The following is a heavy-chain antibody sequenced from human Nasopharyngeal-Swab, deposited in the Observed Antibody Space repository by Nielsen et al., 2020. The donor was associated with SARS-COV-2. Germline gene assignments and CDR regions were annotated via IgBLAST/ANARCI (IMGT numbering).Heavy chain of an antibody. V-gene: IGHV4-34*01. CDR2: INHAGST. CDR3: ARAGGTGGQYNGLDV. D-gene: IGHD3-16*01. CDR1: GGSFTTYY. J-gene: IGHJ6*02. Sequence: SETLSLTCAVYGGSFTTYYWNWIRQSPGKGLEWIAEINHAGSTNYSPSLKSRITISVDTSKKQISLKLSSVTAADTAMYYCARAGGTGGQYNGLDVWGQGTTVTVSS.